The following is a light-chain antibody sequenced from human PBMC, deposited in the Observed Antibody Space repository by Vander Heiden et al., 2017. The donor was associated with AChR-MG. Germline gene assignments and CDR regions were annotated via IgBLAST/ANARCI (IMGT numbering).Light chain of an antibody. V-gene: IGLV3-19*01. J-gene: IGLJ2*01. CDR3: NARDSSGNHVV. CDR2: DKN. CDR1: SLRRPY. Sequence: SAVSVALGRTVRITCPGDSLRRPYASWYQQKPGQTPVLVIYDKNNRPSGSPDRFSGCSSGNTAALTITGAQAEDEAAYYCNARDSSGNHVVFGGGTKLTVL.